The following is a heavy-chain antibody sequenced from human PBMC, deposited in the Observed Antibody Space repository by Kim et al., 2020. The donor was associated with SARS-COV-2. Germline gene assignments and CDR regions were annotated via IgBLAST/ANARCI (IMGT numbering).Heavy chain of an antibody. CDR2: ISSSGSTI. Sequence: GGSLRLSRAASGFTFSSYEMNWVRQAPGKGLEWVSYISSSGSTIYYADSVKGRFTISRDNAKNSLYLQMNSLRAEDTAVYYCARDDTAMLTGFDYWGQGTLVTVSS. J-gene: IGHJ4*02. CDR1: GFTFSSYE. V-gene: IGHV3-48*03. D-gene: IGHD5-18*01. CDR3: ARDDTAMLTGFDY.